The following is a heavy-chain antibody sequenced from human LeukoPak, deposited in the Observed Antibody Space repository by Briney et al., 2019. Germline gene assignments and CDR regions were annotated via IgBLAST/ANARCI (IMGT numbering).Heavy chain of an antibody. CDR3: ARNPDSSGWTDYFDY. CDR2: ISAYNGNT. J-gene: IGHJ4*02. Sequence: GASVKVSCKASGYTFTSYGISWVRQAPGQGLEWMGWISAYNGNTNYAQKLQGRVTMTTDTSTSTAYMELRSLRSDDTAVYYCARNPDSSGWTDYFDYWGQGTLVTVSS. D-gene: IGHD6-19*01. CDR1: GYTFTSYG. V-gene: IGHV1-18*01.